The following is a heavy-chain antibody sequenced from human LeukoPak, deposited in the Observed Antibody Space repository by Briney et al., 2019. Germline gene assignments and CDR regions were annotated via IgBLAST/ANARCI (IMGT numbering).Heavy chain of an antibody. CDR3: ATNSDIVVVPAATPALGY. J-gene: IGHJ4*02. D-gene: IGHD2-2*01. CDR1: GGSISSGDYY. Sequence: PSQTLSLTCTVSGGSISSGDYYWSWIRQPPGKGLEWIGYIYYSGSTYYNPSLKSRVTISVDTSKNQFSQKLSSVTAADTAVYYCATNSDIVVVPAATPALGYWGQGTLVTVSS. V-gene: IGHV4-30-4*01. CDR2: IYYSGST.